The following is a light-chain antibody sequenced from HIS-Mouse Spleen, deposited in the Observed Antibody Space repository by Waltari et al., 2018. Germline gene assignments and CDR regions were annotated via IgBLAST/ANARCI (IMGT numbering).Light chain of an antibody. V-gene: IGLV2-23*03. Sequence: QSALTQPASVSGSPGQSITISCTGTSSDVGSYNLVSWHQQHPGKAPKLMIYEGSKRPSGVSNRFSGSKSGNTASLTISGLQAEDEADYYCCSYAGSSTFYVVFGGGTKLTVL. CDR1: SSDVGSYNL. CDR2: EGS. CDR3: CSYAGSSTFYVV. J-gene: IGLJ2*01.